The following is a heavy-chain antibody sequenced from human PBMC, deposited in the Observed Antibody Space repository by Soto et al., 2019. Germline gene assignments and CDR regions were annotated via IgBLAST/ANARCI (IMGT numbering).Heavy chain of an antibody. CDR1: GYSLTSYW. J-gene: IGHJ4*02. D-gene: IGHD6-19*01. V-gene: IGHV5-51*01. CDR3: ARAIAVADFDY. CDR2: IYPGDSHT. Sequence: PGESLMISCKGSGYSLTSYWIGWVRQMPGKGLEWMGIIYPGDSHTRYSPSFQGQVTISADKSISTAYLQWSSLKASDTAMYYCARAIAVADFDYWGQGTLVTVSS.